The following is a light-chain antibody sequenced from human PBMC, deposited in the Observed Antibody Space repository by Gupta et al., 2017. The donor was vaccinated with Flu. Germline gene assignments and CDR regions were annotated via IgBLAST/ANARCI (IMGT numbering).Light chain of an antibody. Sequence: TCFVVKVGDPFVCWYHQQPGQSPVMVMYQDTQRPSGIAGRFSGSNSGNAAALTIGGTHAMDAGDYYCQTGDSTTVVFGGGTQLTVL. CDR1: KVGDPF. J-gene: IGLJ2*01. V-gene: IGLV3-1*01. CDR2: QDT. CDR3: QTGDSTTVV.